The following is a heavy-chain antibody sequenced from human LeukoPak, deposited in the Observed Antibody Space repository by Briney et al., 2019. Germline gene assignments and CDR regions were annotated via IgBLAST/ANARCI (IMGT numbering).Heavy chain of an antibody. CDR1: GYTFTSYD. Sequence: ASVKVSCKASGYTFTSYDINWVRQATGQGLEWMGWMNPNSGNTGYAQKFQGRVTMTRNTSISTAYMELNSLRPEDTAVYYCAKGYCTTTNCYTYYYYYMDVWGKGTTVTVSS. CDR3: AKGYCTTTNCYTYYYYYMDV. CDR2: MNPNSGNT. V-gene: IGHV1-8*01. J-gene: IGHJ6*03. D-gene: IGHD2-2*02.